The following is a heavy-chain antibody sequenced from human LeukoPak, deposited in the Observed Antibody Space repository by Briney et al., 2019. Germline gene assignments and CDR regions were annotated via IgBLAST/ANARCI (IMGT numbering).Heavy chain of an antibody. Sequence: ASVKVSCKASGYAFTSYYMHWVRQAPGQGLEWIGIINPSGGSTSYAQKFQGRVTMTRDMSTSTVYMKLSSLRSEDTAVYYCARAGGYSYGTHDAFDIWGQGTMVTVSS. CDR2: INPSGGST. CDR1: GYAFTSYY. J-gene: IGHJ3*02. CDR3: ARAGGYSYGTHDAFDI. D-gene: IGHD5-18*01. V-gene: IGHV1-46*01.